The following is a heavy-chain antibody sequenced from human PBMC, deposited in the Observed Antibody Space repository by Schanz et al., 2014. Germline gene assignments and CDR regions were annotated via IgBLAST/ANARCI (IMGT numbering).Heavy chain of an antibody. CDR3: ARYTGAYFGY. CDR2: VYATGRT. CDR1: GGSISSFY. Sequence: QVQLQESGPGLVKPSETLSLTCTVSGGSISSFYWSWIRQPAGKGLEWIGHVYATGRTKYNPSLKSRVTMSVDTSKNQFSLRLSSVTAADTAVYYCARYTGAYFGYWGQGTLVTVSS. V-gene: IGHV4-4*07. D-gene: IGHD1-26*01. J-gene: IGHJ4*02.